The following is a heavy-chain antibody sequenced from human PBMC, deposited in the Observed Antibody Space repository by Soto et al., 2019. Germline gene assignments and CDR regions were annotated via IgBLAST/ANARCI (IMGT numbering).Heavy chain of an antibody. V-gene: IGHV3-30-3*01. J-gene: IGHJ3*02. CDR1: GFTFSSYA. CDR2: ISYDGSNK. Sequence: GGSLRLSCAASGFTFSSYAMHWVRQAPGKGLEWVAVISYDGSNKYYADSVKGRFTISRDNSKNTLYLQMNSLRAEDTAVYYCARVGPALRAFDIWGQGTMVTVTS. CDR3: ARVGPALRAFDI.